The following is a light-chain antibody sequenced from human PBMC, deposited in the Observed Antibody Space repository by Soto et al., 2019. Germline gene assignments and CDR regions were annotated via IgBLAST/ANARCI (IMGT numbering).Light chain of an antibody. CDR2: EVS. CDR1: SSDVGGYNY. Sequence: QSALTQPASVSGSPGQSITISCTGTSSDVGGYNYVSWYQQHPGKAPKLMIYEVSNRPSGVSNSFSGSKSGNTASLTISGLQAEDEADYYCSSYTSSSTPLVFGTGTKLTVL. V-gene: IGLV2-14*01. J-gene: IGLJ1*01. CDR3: SSYTSSSTPLV.